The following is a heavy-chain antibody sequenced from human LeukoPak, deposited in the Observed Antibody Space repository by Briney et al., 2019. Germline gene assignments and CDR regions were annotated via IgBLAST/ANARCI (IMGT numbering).Heavy chain of an antibody. D-gene: IGHD3-16*01. CDR2: IGSGADL. Sequence: TGGSLRLSRVGSGFAFGVHAMSWVRQAPGKGREWVATIGSGADLFYAESVKGRFTISRDDPRNTVWLQMNSLRAEDTALYYCAKDWTPHNRVYDCLDAWGQGTQVTVSS. J-gene: IGHJ5*02. CDR3: AKDWTPHNRVYDCLDA. V-gene: IGHV3-23*01. CDR1: GFAFGVHA.